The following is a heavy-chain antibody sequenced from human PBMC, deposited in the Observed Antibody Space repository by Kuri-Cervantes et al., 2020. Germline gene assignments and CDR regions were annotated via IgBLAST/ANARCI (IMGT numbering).Heavy chain of an antibody. CDR2: INPSGGIT. Sequence: ASVKVSCKASGYTFTTYCLHWVRQAPGQGLEWMGIINPSGGITSYAQKFQGRVTMTRDTSISTAYMELSSLRSEDTAVYYCAAGYSGYDSHYYYYMDVWGKGTTVTVSS. CDR3: AAGYSGYDSHYYYYMDV. D-gene: IGHD5-12*01. V-gene: IGHV1-46*01. CDR1: GYTFTTYC. J-gene: IGHJ6*03.